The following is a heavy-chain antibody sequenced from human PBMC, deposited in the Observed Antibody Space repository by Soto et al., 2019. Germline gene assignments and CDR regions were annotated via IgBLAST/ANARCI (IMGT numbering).Heavy chain of an antibody. CDR2: IYHSGST. CDR3: ARSHRYYDSSGYYYWGNWFDP. J-gene: IGHJ5*02. V-gene: IGHV4-30-2*01. CDR1: GGSISSGGYY. Sequence: SETLSLTCTVSGGSISSGGYYWSWIRQHPGKGLEWIGYIYHSGSTYYNPSLKSRVTISVDRSKNQFSLKLSSVTAADTAVYYCARSHRYYDSSGYYYWGNWFDPWGQGTLVTVSS. D-gene: IGHD3-22*01.